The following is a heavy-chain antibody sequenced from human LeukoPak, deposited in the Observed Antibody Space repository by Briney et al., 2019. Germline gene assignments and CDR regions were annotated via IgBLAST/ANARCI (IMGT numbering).Heavy chain of an antibody. J-gene: IGHJ4*02. D-gene: IGHD1-26*01. Sequence: PGGSLRLSCAASGFTFSSYGMTWVRQAPGKGLEWVSTIGSTGGTTYYADSVKGRFTISRDNSRNTLYLQMNSLRADDTALYYCAKDSRTYFGLFDYWGQGTLVTVSS. CDR3: AKDSRTYFGLFDY. V-gene: IGHV3-23*01. CDR1: GFTFSSYG. CDR2: IGSTGGTT.